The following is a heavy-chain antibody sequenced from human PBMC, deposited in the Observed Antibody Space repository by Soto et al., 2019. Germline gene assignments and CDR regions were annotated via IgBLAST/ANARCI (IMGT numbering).Heavy chain of an antibody. CDR1: GGYISGYY. CDR2: MYNTGST. Sequence: SETLSLTCTVSGGYISGYYWSWIRQPPGKGLEWIGYMYNTGSTVYNPSFKSRVTISVDTSKNQFSLKLNSVTAADTAVYYCARDLWGYCGTDCYPLDVWGQGTTVTVSS. D-gene: IGHD2-21*02. V-gene: IGHV4-59*01. CDR3: ARDLWGYCGTDCYPLDV. J-gene: IGHJ6*02.